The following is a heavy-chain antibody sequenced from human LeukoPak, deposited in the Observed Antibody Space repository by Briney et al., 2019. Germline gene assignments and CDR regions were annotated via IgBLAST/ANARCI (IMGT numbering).Heavy chain of an antibody. CDR2: INTRGST. V-gene: IGHV4-34*01. Sequence: PSETLSLTCAVYGVSFSGYYCSWSRQPPGKGLEWSGEINTRGSTNYNPSLKSRVTISVDTSKNQFSLKLGSVTAADTAVYHCARSPAIAVAGTTFDYWGQGTLVTVSS. D-gene: IGHD6-19*01. J-gene: IGHJ4*02. CDR1: GVSFSGYY. CDR3: ARSPAIAVAGTTFDY.